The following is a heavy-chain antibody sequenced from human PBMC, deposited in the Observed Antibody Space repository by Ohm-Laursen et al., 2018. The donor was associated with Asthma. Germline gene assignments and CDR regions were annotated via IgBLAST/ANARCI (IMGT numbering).Heavy chain of an antibody. V-gene: IGHV3-9*01. CDR3: AKTTDSSGYYSNEYYYYGMDV. CDR1: GFTFDDYA. D-gene: IGHD3-22*01. Sequence: SLRLSCAASGFTFDDYAMHWVRQAPGKGLEWVSGISWNSGSIGYADSVKGRFTISRDNAKNSLYLQMNSLRAEDTAVYYCAKTTDSSGYYSNEYYYYGMDVWGQGTTVTVSS. J-gene: IGHJ6*02. CDR2: ISWNSGSI.